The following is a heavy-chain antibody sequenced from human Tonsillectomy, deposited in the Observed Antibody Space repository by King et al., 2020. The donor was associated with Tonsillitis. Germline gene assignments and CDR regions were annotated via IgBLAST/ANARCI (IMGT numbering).Heavy chain of an antibody. CDR1: GGSISSGAYS. J-gene: IGHJ6*02. CDR2: IYHSGST. V-gene: IGHV4-30-2*01. Sequence: QLQESGSGLVKPSQTLSLTCAVSGGSISSGAYSWRSWSWIRQPPGKGLEWIGYIYHSGSTYYNPSLKSRVTISVDTSKNQFSLKLSSVTAADTAVYYCARAISSSFTYGMDVWGQGTTVTVSS. D-gene: IGHD6-6*01. CDR3: ARAISSSFTYGMDV.